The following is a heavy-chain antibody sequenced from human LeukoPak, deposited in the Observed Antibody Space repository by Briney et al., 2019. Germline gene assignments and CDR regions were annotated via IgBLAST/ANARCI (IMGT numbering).Heavy chain of an antibody. CDR2: FYTGGTT. D-gene: IGHD4-23*01. J-gene: IGHJ4*02. Sequence: SETLSLTCTVSGGSISSSSYYWSWIRQPAGKGLEWIGRFYTGGTTNYNPSLKSRVTISFDTSKNQFSLRLSSVTAADTAVYYCARDPNSALWGQGTLVTVSS. CDR3: ARDPNSAL. CDR1: GGSISSSSYY. V-gene: IGHV4-61*02.